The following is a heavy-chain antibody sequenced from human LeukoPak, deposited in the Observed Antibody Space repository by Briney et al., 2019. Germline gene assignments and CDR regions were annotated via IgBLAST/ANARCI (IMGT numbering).Heavy chain of an antibody. V-gene: IGHV3-48*03. CDR3: ARAETSRYSYGTYYYYMDV. CDR1: GLTFSSFD. J-gene: IGHJ6*03. D-gene: IGHD5-18*01. Sequence: PGGSLRLSCAASGLTFSSFDMNWVRQAPGRGLEWVSFISASGTTIYYADSVKGRFTISRDNAKNSLYLQMNSLRAEDTALYCCARAETSRYSYGTYYYYMDVWGKGTTVTVSS. CDR2: ISASGTTI.